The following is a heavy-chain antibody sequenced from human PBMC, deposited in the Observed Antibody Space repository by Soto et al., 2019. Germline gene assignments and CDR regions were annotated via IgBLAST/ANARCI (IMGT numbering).Heavy chain of an antibody. CDR2: IHTGSRTI. CDR3: ARDLGRTGANQWLVLLGY. J-gene: IGHJ4*02. V-gene: IGHV3-48*02. CDR1: GFTFSSYS. Sequence: GGSLRLSCAASGFTFSSYSMNWVRQAPGKGLEWVSYIHTGSRTIYYADSVKGRFTISRDNAKNSLYLQMNSLRDEDTAMYYCARDLGRTGANQWLVLLGYWGQGTLVTVSS. D-gene: IGHD6-19*01.